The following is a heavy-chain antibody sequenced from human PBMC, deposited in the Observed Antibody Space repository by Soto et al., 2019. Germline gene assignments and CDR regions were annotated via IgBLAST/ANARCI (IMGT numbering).Heavy chain of an antibody. CDR3: AAGEASSRNLAPYYLDF. CDR1: GGSMRNYF. D-gene: IGHD6-13*01. J-gene: IGHJ4*02. CDR2: IHYSGTT. V-gene: IGHV4-59*01. Sequence: TETLSLTCTVSGGSMRNYFWTWIRQPPGKGLEWIGYIHYSGTTSFFPSYNPSLRSRVTISEDTSKNQFSLKLLSVTTADTAVYFCAAGEASSRNLAPYYLDFWGQGTLVTVSS.